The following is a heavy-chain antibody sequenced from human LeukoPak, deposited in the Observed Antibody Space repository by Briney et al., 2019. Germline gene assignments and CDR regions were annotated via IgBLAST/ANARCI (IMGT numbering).Heavy chain of an antibody. D-gene: IGHD6-13*01. CDR2: IYTGGGT. V-gene: IGHV4-4*09. Sequence: PSETLALTCTAPGGPISSYSWSWSRQPPGKGLEWIGHIYTGGGTYYTPTLKSRVTISVDTSKNQISLKLSSVTAADTAVYYCARLVIAAADTYYSYYYYMDVWGKGTTVTVSS. CDR1: GGPISSYS. CDR3: ARLVIAAADTYYSYYYYMDV. J-gene: IGHJ6*03.